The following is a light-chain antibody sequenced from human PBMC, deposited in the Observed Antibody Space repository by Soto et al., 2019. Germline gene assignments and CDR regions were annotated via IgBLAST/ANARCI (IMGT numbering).Light chain of an antibody. J-gene: IGKJ5*01. Sequence: EIVLTQSPATVSLSPVERATLSFRASQSVSSYLAWYQQKPGQAPRLLIYDASNRATGIPARFSGSGSGTDFTLTISRLETEDFAVYYCQQFDDSVTFGQGTRLEIK. CDR1: QSVSSY. CDR2: DAS. CDR3: QQFDDSVT. V-gene: IGKV3-11*01.